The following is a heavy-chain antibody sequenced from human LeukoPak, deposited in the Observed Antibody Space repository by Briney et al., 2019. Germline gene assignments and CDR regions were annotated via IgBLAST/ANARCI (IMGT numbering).Heavy chain of an antibody. V-gene: IGHV3-48*03. D-gene: IGHD3-16*01. J-gene: IGHJ4*02. CDR3: ARDFYGDY. CDR1: GFTFSSYA. CDR2: ISSSGSNI. Sequence: QPGGSLRLSCAASGFTFSSYAMNWVRQAPGKGLEWVSYISSSGSNIYYADSVKGRFTISRDNAKNSLYLQMNSLRAEDTAVYYCARDFYGDYGGQGTLVTVSS.